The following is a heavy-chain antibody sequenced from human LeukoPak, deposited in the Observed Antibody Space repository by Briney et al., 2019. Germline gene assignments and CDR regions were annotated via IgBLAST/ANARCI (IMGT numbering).Heavy chain of an antibody. CDR1: GFIFNNYW. CDR2: IKKDGSER. D-gene: IGHD2-8*01. CDR3: AREEGAIVLMVYASYYFDY. J-gene: IGHJ4*02. Sequence: GGSLRLSCAASGFIFNNYWMSWVRQAPGKGLEWVANIKKDGSERYYVDSVKGRFTISRDNAKNSLYLQMNSLRAKDTAVYYCAREEGAIVLMVYASYYFDYWGQGTLVTVSS. V-gene: IGHV3-7*01.